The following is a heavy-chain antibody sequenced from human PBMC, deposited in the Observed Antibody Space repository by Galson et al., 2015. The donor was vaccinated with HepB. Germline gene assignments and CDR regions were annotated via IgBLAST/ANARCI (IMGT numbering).Heavy chain of an antibody. D-gene: IGHD2-2*01. Sequence: SLGLAGAASGFIFSNYWRHWVRHTPGKGPVWISRINTDGTFLSYADSVKGRFTISRDNAKNTLYLQMNSRRAEDTAVYYCARVARYCGGASCYGWFDPWGQGTQVTVSS. CDR3: ARVARYCGGASCYGWFDP. CDR2: INTDGTFL. J-gene: IGHJ5*02. CDR1: GFIFSNYW. V-gene: IGHV3-74*01.